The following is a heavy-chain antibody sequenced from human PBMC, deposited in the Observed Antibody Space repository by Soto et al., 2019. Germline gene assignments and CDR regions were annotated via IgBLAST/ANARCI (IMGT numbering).Heavy chain of an antibody. Sequence: QVQLQESGPGLVKPSQTLSLTCTVSGGSISSGDYYWSWIRQPPGKGLEWIGYIYYSGSTYYNQSIKSRVTISVDTSKNQFSLKLSSVTAADTAVYYCARGLTVTQDFDYWGQGTLVTVSS. CDR3: ARGLTVTQDFDY. CDR1: GGSISSGDYY. D-gene: IGHD4-17*01. CDR2: IYYSGST. J-gene: IGHJ4*02. V-gene: IGHV4-30-4*01.